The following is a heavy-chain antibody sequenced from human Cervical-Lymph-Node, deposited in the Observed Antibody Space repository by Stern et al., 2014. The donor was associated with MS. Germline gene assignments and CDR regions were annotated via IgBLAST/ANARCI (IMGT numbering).Heavy chain of an antibody. D-gene: IGHD4-17*01. J-gene: IGHJ6*02. CDR1: GFTFSNHA. V-gene: IGHV3-30*04. CDR3: ARATSTTTVTTPYYGLDV. CDR2: ISYDGRNE. Sequence: QVQLEESGGGVVQPGRSLRLSCVVSGFTFSNHAMHWVRQAPGKGLEWVTVISYDGRNEYYTDSVQGRFTVSRDHSKNTLYLQMNSLRPDDTAVYYCARATSTTTVTTPYYGLDVWGQGTTVTVSS.